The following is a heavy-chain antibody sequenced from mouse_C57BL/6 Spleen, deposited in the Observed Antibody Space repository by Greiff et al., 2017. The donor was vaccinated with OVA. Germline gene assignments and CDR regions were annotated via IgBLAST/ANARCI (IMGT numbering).Heavy chain of an antibody. Sequence: QVQLQQPGTELVKPGASVKLSCKASGYTFTSYWMHWVKQRPGQGLEWIGNINPSNGGTNYNEKFKSKATLTVDKSSSTAYMQLSSLTSEDSAVDYCARWAQATPYAMDYWGQGTSVTVSS. CDR3: ARWAQATPYAMDY. CDR2: INPSNGGT. V-gene: IGHV1-53*01. D-gene: IGHD3-2*02. J-gene: IGHJ4*01. CDR1: GYTFTSYW.